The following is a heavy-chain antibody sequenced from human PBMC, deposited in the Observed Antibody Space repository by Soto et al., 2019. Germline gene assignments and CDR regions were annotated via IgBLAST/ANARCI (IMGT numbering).Heavy chain of an antibody. D-gene: IGHD2-2*01. Sequence: EVQLLESGGGLVQPGGSLRLSCGASGFTFSSNAMSWVRQAPGKGLEWVSTISGSGGTTYYADSVKGRFTISRDSSKNTLYLQMNSLRAEDTALYYCAKDRAYSSSWFTGDYWGQGALVTVSS. J-gene: IGHJ4*02. CDR3: AKDRAYSSSWFTGDY. V-gene: IGHV3-23*01. CDR1: GFTFSSNA. CDR2: ISGSGGTT.